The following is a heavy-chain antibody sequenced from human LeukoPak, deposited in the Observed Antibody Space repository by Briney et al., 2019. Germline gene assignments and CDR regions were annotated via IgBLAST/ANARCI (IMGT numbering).Heavy chain of an antibody. V-gene: IGHV1-2*02. J-gene: IGHJ6*02. CDR1: GYTFTGYY. CDR2: INPNSGGT. CDR3: ARDLGSSSWYGGLYYYHGMDV. Sequence: ASVKVSCKASGYTFTGYYMHWVRQAPGQGLEWMGWINPNSGGTNYAQKFQGRVTMTRDTSISTAYMELSRLRSDDTAVYYCARDLGSSSWYGGLYYYHGMDVWGQGTTVTVSS. D-gene: IGHD6-13*01.